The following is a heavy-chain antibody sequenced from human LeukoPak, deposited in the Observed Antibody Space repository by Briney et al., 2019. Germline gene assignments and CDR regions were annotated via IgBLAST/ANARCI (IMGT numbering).Heavy chain of an antibody. V-gene: IGHV4-61*02. CDR2: IYTSGST. CDR3: ACRTGVGATINDY. Sequence: PSETLSLTXTVSGGSISSGSYYWSWIRQPAGKGLEWIGRIYTSGSTNYNPSLKSRVTISVDTSKNQFSLKLSSVTAADTAVCYCACRTGVGATINDYWGQGTLVTVSS. D-gene: IGHD1-26*01. J-gene: IGHJ4*02. CDR1: GGSISSGSYY.